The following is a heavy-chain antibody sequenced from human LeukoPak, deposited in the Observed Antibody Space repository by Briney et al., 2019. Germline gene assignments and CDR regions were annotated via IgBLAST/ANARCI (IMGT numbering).Heavy chain of an antibody. Sequence: PGGSLTLSCAASGFTFSDYWMSWVRQAPGKGLEWVANIQEDGSGKHYVDSVKGRFTISRDNAKNSLYLQINSLKPEDTAVYYCARDSLYSGSYSTFDPWGQGTLVTVSS. D-gene: IGHD1-26*01. J-gene: IGHJ5*02. CDR2: IQEDGSGK. CDR1: GFTFSDYW. CDR3: ARDSLYSGSYSTFDP. V-gene: IGHV3-7*01.